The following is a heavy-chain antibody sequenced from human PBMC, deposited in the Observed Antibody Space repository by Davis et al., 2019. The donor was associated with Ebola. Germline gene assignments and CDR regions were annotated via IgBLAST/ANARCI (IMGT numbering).Heavy chain of an antibody. V-gene: IGHV4-59*12. D-gene: IGHD2-21*01. CDR3: ARGRGIGSWFDP. CDR2: IYYSGST. CDR1: GGSISSYY. Sequence: SETLSLTCTVSGGSISSYYWSWIRQPPGKGLEWIGYIYYSGSTNYNPSLKGRVTISVDTSKNQFSLKLSSVTAADTAVYYCARGRGIGSWFDPWGQGTLVTVSS. J-gene: IGHJ5*02.